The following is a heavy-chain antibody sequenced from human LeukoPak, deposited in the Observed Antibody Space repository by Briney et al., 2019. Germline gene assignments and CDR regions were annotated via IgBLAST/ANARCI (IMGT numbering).Heavy chain of an antibody. CDR2: IYYSGST. CDR3: ARTGSWYYYFDY. V-gene: IGHV4-59*01. D-gene: IGHD6-13*01. CDR1: GGSISSYY. Sequence: SETLSLTCTVSGGSISSYYWTWIRQPPGKGLEWIGYIYYSGSTNYNPSLKSRVTISVDTSKNQFSLKLSSVTAADTAVYYCARTGSWYYYFDYWGQGTLVTVSS. J-gene: IGHJ4*02.